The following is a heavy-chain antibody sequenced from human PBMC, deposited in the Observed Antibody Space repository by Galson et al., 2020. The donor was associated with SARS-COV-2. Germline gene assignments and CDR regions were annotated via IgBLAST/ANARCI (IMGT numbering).Heavy chain of an antibody. Sequence: SVKVSCKASGGTFSSYAISWVRQAPGQGLEWMGGIIHIFGTANYAQKFQGRVTITADESTSTAYMELRSLRSEDTAVYYCARDSVPYDSSGYGYYFDYWGQGTLVTVSS. V-gene: IGHV1-69*13. D-gene: IGHD3-22*01. CDR2: IIHIFGTA. J-gene: IGHJ4*02. CDR3: ARDSVPYDSSGYGYYFDY. CDR1: GGTFSSYA.